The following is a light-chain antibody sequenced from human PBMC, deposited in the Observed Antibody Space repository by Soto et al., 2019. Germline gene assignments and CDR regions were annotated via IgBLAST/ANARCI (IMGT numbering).Light chain of an antibody. V-gene: IGKV3-11*01. Sequence: EIVLTQSPASLSLSPGERATVSCRASQSVPRHLASYQQRPGLPPRLLIYDTSSRATGIPDRFSGSGSGTDFILTISSLEPEDFAVYYCQQSSNWPPEITFGQGTRLEIK. J-gene: IGKJ5*01. CDR3: QQSSNWPPEIT. CDR1: QSVPRH. CDR2: DTS.